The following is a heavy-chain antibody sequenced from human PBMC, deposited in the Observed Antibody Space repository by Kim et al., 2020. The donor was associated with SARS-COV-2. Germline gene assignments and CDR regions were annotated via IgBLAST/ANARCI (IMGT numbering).Heavy chain of an antibody. D-gene: IGHD2-15*01. V-gene: IGHV4-4*02. CDR2: IYHSGTT. CDR1: GCSITSTNW. J-gene: IGHJ4*02. Sequence: SETLSLTCAVSGCSITSTNWWSWVRQPPGKGLEWIGEIYHSGTTNYNPSLKSRVTISVDKSKNQFSLKLSSVTAADTAIYYCASVRWYFNYWGQGTLVTVSS. CDR3: ASVRWYFNY.